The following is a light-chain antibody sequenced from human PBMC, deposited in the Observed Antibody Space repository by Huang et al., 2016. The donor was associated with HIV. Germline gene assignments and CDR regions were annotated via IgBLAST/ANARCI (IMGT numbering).Light chain of an antibody. V-gene: IGKV1-5*03. CDR3: QQSNTS. J-gene: IGKJ1*01. CDR2: KTS. CDR1: QSIANG. Sequence: DIQMTQSPSTLSASVGDRVTITCRASQSIANGLAWYQQKPGKAPKLLIYKTSNLESGVPSRFSGSGSGTEFTLTISCLQPDDFATYYCQQSNTSFGQGTKVEIK.